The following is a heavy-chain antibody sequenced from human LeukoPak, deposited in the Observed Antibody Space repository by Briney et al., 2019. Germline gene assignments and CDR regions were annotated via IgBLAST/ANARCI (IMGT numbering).Heavy chain of an antibody. CDR1: GYTFTSYG. V-gene: IGHV1-18*01. D-gene: IGHD6-13*01. CDR2: ISAYNGNT. J-gene: IGHJ5*02. CDR3: ARDRYSSSWYNWFDP. Sequence: ASVKVSCKACGYTFTSYGISWVRQAPGQGLEWMGWISAYNGNTNYAQKLQGRVTMTTDTSTSTAYMELRSLRSDDTAVYYCARDRYSSSWYNWFDPCGQGTLVTVSS.